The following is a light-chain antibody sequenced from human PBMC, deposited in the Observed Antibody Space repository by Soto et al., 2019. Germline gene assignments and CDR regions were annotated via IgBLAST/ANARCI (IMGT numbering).Light chain of an antibody. CDR3: CSYAGSGNYWI. CDR2: GVT. Sequence: QSVLIQPASVSGSPGQSITISCTGTNNDVGAFHLVSWYQQHPVKAPKLIIFGVTERPSGVSNRFSGSKSANTASLTISGLQAEDEGDYYCCSYAGSGNYWIFGGGTKLTVL. CDR1: NNDVGAFHL. J-gene: IGLJ2*01. V-gene: IGLV2-23*02.